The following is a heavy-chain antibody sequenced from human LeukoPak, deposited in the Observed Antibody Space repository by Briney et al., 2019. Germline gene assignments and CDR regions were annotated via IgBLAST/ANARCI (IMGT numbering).Heavy chain of an antibody. J-gene: IGHJ4*02. V-gene: IGHV3-21*01. CDR2: ISSSSGDI. CDR1: GFTFSSYS. Sequence: PGGSLRLSCAASGFTFSSYSMNWVRQAPGKGLEWVSSISSSSGDIHYADSMKGRFTIPRDNAKNSLYLQMNSLRAEDTAVYYCARVFGYDSSGYYFFDYWGQGTLVTVSS. D-gene: IGHD3-22*01. CDR3: ARVFGYDSSGYYFFDY.